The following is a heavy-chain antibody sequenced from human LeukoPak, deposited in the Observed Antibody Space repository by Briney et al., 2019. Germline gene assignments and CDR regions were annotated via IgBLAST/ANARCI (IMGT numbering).Heavy chain of an antibody. Sequence: GESLKISCKGSGYDCPRHWIGWVRQMAGRGLEWMGTIYPGDANIDIGYSPSFQGQVTISADQSISTAYLQWSSLRASDTAMYYCARQRSRDGYNYDGFDIWGQGTMVTVSS. CDR1: GYDCPRHW. V-gene: IGHV5-51*01. CDR2: IYPGDANIDI. CDR3: ARQRSRDGYNYDGFDI. J-gene: IGHJ3*02. D-gene: IGHD5-24*01.